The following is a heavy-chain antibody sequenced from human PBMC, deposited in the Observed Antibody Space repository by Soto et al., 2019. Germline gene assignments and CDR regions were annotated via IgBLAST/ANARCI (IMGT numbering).Heavy chain of an antibody. D-gene: IGHD3-22*01. CDR2: IYYSGST. CDR1: GGSISSGDYY. V-gene: IGHV4-30-4*01. Sequence: PSETLSLTCTVSGGSISSGDYYWSWIRQPPGKGLEWIGYIYYSGSTYYNPSLKSRVTISVDTSKSQFSLKLSSVTAADTAVYYCARVEALGDDYYDTSGVLDYWGQGTLVTVSS. CDR3: ARVEALGDDYYDTSGVLDY. J-gene: IGHJ4*02.